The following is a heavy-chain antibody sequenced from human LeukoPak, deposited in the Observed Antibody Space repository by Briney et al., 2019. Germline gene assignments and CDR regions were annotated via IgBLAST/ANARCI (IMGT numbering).Heavy chain of an antibody. CDR1: GFSYNIYG. Sequence: PGGSLRLSCVASGFSYNIYGMHWVRQAPGEGLEWVAVISNDGSEKYYADSVKGRFTISRDNSKKRLYLQMNSLSAEDTAVYYSATSIEPGESSGWELDYWGQGTLVTVSS. CDR3: ATSIEPGESSGWELDY. D-gene: IGHD6-19*01. J-gene: IGHJ4*02. CDR2: ISNDGSEK. V-gene: IGHV3-30*03.